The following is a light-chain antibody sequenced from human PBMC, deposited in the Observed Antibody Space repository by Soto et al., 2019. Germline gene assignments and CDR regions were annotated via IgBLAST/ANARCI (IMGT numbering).Light chain of an antibody. CDR1: SSDVGAYNY. CDR3: SSYTNSGNYV. Sequence: QPASVSGSPGQSIAISCTGTSSDVGAYNYVSWYQQHPGKAPKLMIYDVSNRPSGVSDRFSGSKSGNTASLTISGLQAEDEADYYCSSYTNSGNYVFGTGTKVTVL. CDR2: DVS. J-gene: IGLJ1*01. V-gene: IGLV2-14*01.